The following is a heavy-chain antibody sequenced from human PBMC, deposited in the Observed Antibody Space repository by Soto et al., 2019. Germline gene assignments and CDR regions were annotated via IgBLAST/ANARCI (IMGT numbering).Heavy chain of an antibody. Sequence: PSQTLSLTCFISGDSVSSNGACWNWIRQSPSRGLQWLGRIYYRSTWFHDYAASVESRMAINPDTSRNQFSLQLNYVTPEDTAVYYCARVHCSAGTCLDGLDFWGLGTTVTVSS. CDR3: ARVHCSAGTCLDGLDF. V-gene: IGHV6-1*01. CDR1: GDSVSSNGAC. D-gene: IGHD2-15*01. J-gene: IGHJ6*02. CDR2: IYYRSTWFH.